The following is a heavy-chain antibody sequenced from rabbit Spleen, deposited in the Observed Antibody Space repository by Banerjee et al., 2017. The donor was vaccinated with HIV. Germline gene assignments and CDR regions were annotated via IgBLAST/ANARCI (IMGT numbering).Heavy chain of an antibody. Sequence: QERLVESGGGLVKPEGSLKLSCTASGFSFSNKAVMCWVRQAPGKGLEWIACINAVTGKAVYASWAKGRFTFSKTSSTTVTLQMTSLTVADTATYFCAKDPSSGWIERLDLWGPGTLVTVS. J-gene: IGHJ3*01. CDR3: AKDPSSGWIERLDL. D-gene: IGHD1-1*01. CDR2: INAVTGKA. V-gene: IGHV1S45*01. CDR1: GFSFSNKAV.